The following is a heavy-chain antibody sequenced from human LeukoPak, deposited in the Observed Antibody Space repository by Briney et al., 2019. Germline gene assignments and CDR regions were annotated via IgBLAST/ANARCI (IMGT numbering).Heavy chain of an antibody. CDR2: IYYSGST. V-gene: IGHV4-59*01. J-gene: IGHJ3*02. CDR3: ASAVASPNDAFDI. Sequence: SETLSLTCTVSGGSISSYYWSWIRQPPGKGLEWIGYIYYSGSTNYNPSLKSRVTISVDTSKNQFSLKLSSVTAADTAVYYCASAVASPNDAFDIWGQGTMVTVSS. D-gene: IGHD4-23*01. CDR1: GGSISSYY.